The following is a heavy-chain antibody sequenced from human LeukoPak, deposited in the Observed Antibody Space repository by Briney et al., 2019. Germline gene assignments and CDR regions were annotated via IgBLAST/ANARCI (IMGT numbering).Heavy chain of an antibody. Sequence: SETLSLTCAVYGGSFSGYYWSWIRQPPGKGLEWIGEINHSGSTNYNPSLKSRVTISVDTSKNQFSLKLSSVTAADTAVYCCARWSMDYDILTGLREDAFDIWGQGTMVTVSS. CDR1: GGSFSGYY. CDR3: ARWSMDYDILTGLREDAFDI. CDR2: INHSGST. J-gene: IGHJ3*02. D-gene: IGHD3-9*01. V-gene: IGHV4-34*01.